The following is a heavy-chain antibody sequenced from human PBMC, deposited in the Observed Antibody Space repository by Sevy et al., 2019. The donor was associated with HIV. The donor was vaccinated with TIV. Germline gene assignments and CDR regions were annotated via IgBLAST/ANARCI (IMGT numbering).Heavy chain of an antibody. J-gene: IGHJ4*02. D-gene: IGHD2-2*01. CDR1: GFTFISYA. Sequence: GGSLRLSCAASGFTFISYAMSWVRQAPGKGLEWVSAIRGSGGRTYYADSVKGRFTISRDNSKNPLYLQMNSLRAEDTAVYHCAKDQGYCGSTSCYSDYWGQGTLVTVSS. CDR2: IRGSGGRT. CDR3: AKDQGYCGSTSCYSDY. V-gene: IGHV3-23*01.